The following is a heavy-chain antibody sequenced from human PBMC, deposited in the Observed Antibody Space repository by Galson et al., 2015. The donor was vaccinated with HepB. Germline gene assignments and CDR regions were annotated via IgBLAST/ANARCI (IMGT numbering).Heavy chain of an antibody. D-gene: IGHD2-2*01. J-gene: IGHJ6*03. CDR2: ISTYNDNT. CDR1: GYTFTTYG. Sequence: SVKVSCKASGYTFTTYGVTWVRQAPGQGLEWMGWISTYNDNTDYAQKFQDRITMTADRFTTTVYMELRNLRSDDTAVYYCARNGRVHYYYMDVWGEGTTVTVSS. CDR3: ARNGRVHYYYMDV. V-gene: IGHV1-18*01.